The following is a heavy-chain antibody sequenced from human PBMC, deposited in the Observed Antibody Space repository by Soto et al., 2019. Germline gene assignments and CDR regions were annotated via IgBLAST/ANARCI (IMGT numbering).Heavy chain of an antibody. J-gene: IGHJ6*03. D-gene: IGHD3-3*01. Sequence: EVQLVESGGGLVQPGRSLRLSCTASGFTFGDYAMSWFRQAPGKGLEWVGFIRSKAYGGTTEYAASVKGRFTISSDDSKSIAYLQMNSLKTEDTAVYYCTKYYDFWSGYSNYYYYMDVWGKGTTVTVSS. CDR1: GFTFGDYA. V-gene: IGHV3-49*03. CDR3: TKYYDFWSGYSNYYYYMDV. CDR2: IRSKAYGGTT.